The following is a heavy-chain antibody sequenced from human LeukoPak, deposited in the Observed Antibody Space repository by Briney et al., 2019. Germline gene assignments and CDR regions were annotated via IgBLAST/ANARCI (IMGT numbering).Heavy chain of an antibody. CDR3: ARAPLLWFGEPTPTHFDY. J-gene: IGHJ4*02. D-gene: IGHD3-10*01. V-gene: IGHV1-18*01. CDR2: ISAYNGNT. CDR1: GYTFTSYG. Sequence: ASVKVSCKASGYTFTSYGISWVRQAPGQGLEWMGWISAYNGNTNYAQKLQGRVTMTTDTSTSTAYMELRSLRSDDTAVYYCARAPLLWFGEPTPTHFDYWGQGTLVTVSP.